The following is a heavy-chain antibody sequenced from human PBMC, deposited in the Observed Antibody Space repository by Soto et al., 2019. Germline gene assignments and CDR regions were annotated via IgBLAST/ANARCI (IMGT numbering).Heavy chain of an antibody. D-gene: IGHD3-10*01. CDR2: ISWNSGSI. CDR1: GFTFDDYA. J-gene: IGHJ6*02. V-gene: IGHV3-9*01. Sequence: EVQLVESGGGLVQPGRSLRLSCAASGFTFDDYAMHWVRQAPGKGLEWVSGISWNSGSIGYADSVKGRFTISRDNAKNSLDLQMKRPGAEDTGFYYWAKEAITMVRGVISYYGMDVWGQGTTVTVSS. CDR3: AKEAITMVRGVISYYGMDV.